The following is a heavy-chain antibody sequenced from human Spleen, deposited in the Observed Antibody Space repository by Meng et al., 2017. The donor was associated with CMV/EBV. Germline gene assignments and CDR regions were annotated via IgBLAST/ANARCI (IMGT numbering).Heavy chain of an antibody. CDR2: ISYDGSNK. D-gene: IGHD1-14*01. CDR1: GFTFSSYA. V-gene: IGHV3-30*04. CDR3: AKDRNRSYYYGMDV. Sequence: GESLKISCAASGFTFSSYAMHWVRQAPGKGLEWVAVISYDGSNKYYADSVKGRFTISRDNSKNTLYLQMNSLRAEDTAVYYCAKDRNRSYYYGMDVWGQGTTVTVSS. J-gene: IGHJ6*02.